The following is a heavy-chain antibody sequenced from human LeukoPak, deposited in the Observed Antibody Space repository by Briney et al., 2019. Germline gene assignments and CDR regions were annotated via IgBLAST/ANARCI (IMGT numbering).Heavy chain of an antibody. CDR3: AKIVGAAVGDY. V-gene: IGHV3-23*01. CDR2: ISGSGGST. Sequence: GGSLRLSCAASGFTFSNYAMSWVRQAPGKGLEWVSAISGSGGSTYYADSVRGRFAISRDNSKNTLHLQMSSLRAEDTAIYYCAKIVGAAVGDYWGQGTLVTVSS. CDR1: GFTFSNYA. D-gene: IGHD1-26*01. J-gene: IGHJ4*02.